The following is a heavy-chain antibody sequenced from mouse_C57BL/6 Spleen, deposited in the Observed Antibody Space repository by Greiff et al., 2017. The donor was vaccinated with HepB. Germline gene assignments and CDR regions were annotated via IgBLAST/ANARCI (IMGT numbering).Heavy chain of an antibody. J-gene: IGHJ1*03. D-gene: IGHD1-1*01. CDR1: GYSFTDYN. V-gene: IGHV1-39*01. Sequence: EVQLQQSGPELVKPGASVKISCKASGYSFTDYNMNWVKQSNGKSLEWIGVINPNYGTTSYNQKFKGKATLTVDQSSSTAYMQLNSLTSEDSAVYYCSRWATTVRHWYFDVWGTGTTVTVSS. CDR3: SRWATTVRHWYFDV. CDR2: INPNYGTT.